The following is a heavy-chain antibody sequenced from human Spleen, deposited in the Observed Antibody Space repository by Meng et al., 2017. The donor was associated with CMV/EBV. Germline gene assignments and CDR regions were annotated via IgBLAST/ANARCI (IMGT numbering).Heavy chain of an antibody. D-gene: IGHD3-3*01. V-gene: IGHV3-30-3*01. CDR2: ISYDGSNK. CDR1: GLTFSSYA. Sequence: GESLKISCAASGLTFSSYAMYWVRQAPGKGPEWVAVISYDGSNKYYADSVKGRFTISRDNAKNSLYLQVNSLRAEDTAVYYCASPLTIFGVVIPPGYWGQGTLVTVSS. CDR3: ASPLTIFGVVIPPGY. J-gene: IGHJ4*02.